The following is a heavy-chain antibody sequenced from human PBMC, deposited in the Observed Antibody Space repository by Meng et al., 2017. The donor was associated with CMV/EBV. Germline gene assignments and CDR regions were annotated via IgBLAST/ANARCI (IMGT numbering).Heavy chain of an antibody. CDR1: GLTFSSYD. V-gene: IGHV3-30*02. CDR3: AKVSRESCYYCGMDV. Sequence: RGSLSLSCAASGLTFSSYDMHWVRQAPGKGLEWVAFIGYDGSIKYYAESVKGRFTISRDNSKNTLSLQMNSLRAEDTAVYYCAKVSRESCYYCGMDVWGQGTTVTVSS. J-gene: IGHJ6*02. D-gene: IGHD2-2*01. CDR2: IGYDGSIK.